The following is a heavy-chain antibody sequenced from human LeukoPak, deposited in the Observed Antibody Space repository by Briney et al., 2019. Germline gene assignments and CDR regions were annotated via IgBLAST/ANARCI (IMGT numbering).Heavy chain of an antibody. CDR2: IYYSGST. J-gene: IGHJ4*02. V-gene: IGHV4-59*01. Sequence: SETLSLTCTVSGGSISTYYWSWIRQPPGKGLEWIGYIYYSGSTSYNPSLKSRVTISVDTSKNQFSLKLSSVTAADTAVYYCARGVVIAPQTFDYWGQGTLVTVSS. CDR1: GGSISTYY. D-gene: IGHD2-21*01. CDR3: ARGVVIAPQTFDY.